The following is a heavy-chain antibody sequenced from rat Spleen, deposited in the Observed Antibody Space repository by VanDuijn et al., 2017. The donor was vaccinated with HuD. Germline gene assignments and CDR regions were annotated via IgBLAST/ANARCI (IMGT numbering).Heavy chain of an antibody. J-gene: IGHJ2*01. CDR3: AREGTYYGDYFDY. Sequence: EVQLVESDGGLVQPGKSLKLSCAASGFTFTNYDMAWVRQAPTKGLEWIASISTGGGNTYYRDSVKGRFTISRDNAKNTQYLQMDSLRSEDTATYYCAREGTYYGDYFDYWGQGVMVTVSS. D-gene: IGHD1-9*01. CDR2: ISTGGGNT. CDR1: GFTFTNYD. V-gene: IGHV5S13*01.